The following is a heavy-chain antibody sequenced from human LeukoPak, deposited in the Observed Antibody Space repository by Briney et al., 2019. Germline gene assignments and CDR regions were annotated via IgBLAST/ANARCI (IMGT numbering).Heavy chain of an antibody. CDR3: AKGSQESYGYWFDY. J-gene: IGHJ4*02. CDR1: GFTFSSYG. Sequence: GGSLRLSCAASGFTFSSYGMHWVRQAPGKGLEWVAVISYDGSNKYYADSVKGRFTISRDNSKNTLYLQMNSLRAEDTAVYYCAKGSQESYGYWFDYWVQGTLVTVSS. CDR2: ISYDGSNK. D-gene: IGHD5-18*01. V-gene: IGHV3-30*18.